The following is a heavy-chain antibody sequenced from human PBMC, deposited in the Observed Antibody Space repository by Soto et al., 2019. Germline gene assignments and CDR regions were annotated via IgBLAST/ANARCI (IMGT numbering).Heavy chain of an antibody. CDR2: ISGSGGST. V-gene: IGHV3-23*01. CDR3: ASERGYSYGFGYYFDY. CDR1: GFTFSSYA. D-gene: IGHD5-18*01. J-gene: IGHJ4*02. Sequence: EVQLLESGGGLVQPGGSLRLSCAASGFTFSSYAMSWVRQAPGKGLEWVSAISGSGGSTYYADSVKGRFTISRDNSKNTLNLQMNRLRAEDTAVYYCASERGYSYGFGYYFDYWGQGTLVTVSS.